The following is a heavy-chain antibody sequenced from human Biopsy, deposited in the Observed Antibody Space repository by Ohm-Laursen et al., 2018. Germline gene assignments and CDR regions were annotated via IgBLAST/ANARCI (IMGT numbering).Heavy chain of an antibody. Sequence: PSETLSLTCSVSGGSIISYYWTWIWQPPGKGLEWVGHVYNCGITNYNPSLKSRVSISIDTSKNQLSLRLNSVTAADTAVYYCARVSRSIYDSTFDSFNIWGPGTMVTVSS. V-gene: IGHV4-59*01. D-gene: IGHD3-22*01. CDR1: GGSIISYY. CDR3: ARVSRSIYDSTFDSFNI. CDR2: VYNCGIT. J-gene: IGHJ3*02.